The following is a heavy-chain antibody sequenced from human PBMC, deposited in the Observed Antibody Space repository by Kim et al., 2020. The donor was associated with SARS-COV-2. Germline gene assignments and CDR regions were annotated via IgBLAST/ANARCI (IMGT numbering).Heavy chain of an antibody. CDR2: INHSGST. J-gene: IGHJ4*01. CDR3: ARGPGGMRVATNREFDY. CDR1: GGSFSGYY. D-gene: IGHD5-12*01. Sequence: SETLSLTCAVYGGSFSGYYWSWIRQPPGKGLEWIGEINHSGSTNYNPSLKSRVTISVDTSKNQFSLKLSSVTAADTAVYYCARGPGGMRVATNREFDYWG. V-gene: IGHV4-34*01.